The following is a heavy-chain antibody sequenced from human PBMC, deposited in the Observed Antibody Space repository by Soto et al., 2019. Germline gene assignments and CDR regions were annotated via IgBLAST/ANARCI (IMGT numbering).Heavy chain of an antibody. CDR1: GFTFSSDT. J-gene: IGHJ6*02. CDR3: ARDMTVTLPMDV. Sequence: PGGSLRVSCAASGFTFSSDTMNWVRQAPGKGLEWVSYISSSSSTIYYADSVKGRFTISRDNAKNSLYLQMNSLRDEDTAVYYCARDMTVTLPMDVWGQGTTVTVSS. CDR2: ISSSSSTI. D-gene: IGHD4-4*01. V-gene: IGHV3-48*02.